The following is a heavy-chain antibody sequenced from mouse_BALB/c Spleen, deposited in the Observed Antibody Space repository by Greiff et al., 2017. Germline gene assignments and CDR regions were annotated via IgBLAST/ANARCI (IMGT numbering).Heavy chain of an antibody. CDR2: IDPYSGGT. Sequence: VQLQQSGPELEKPGASVKISCKASGYSFTGYNMNWVKQSNGKSLEWIGNIDPYSGGTSYNQKFKGKATLTVDKSSSTAYMQLKSLTSEDSAVYYCARSRGNYLYFDDWGQGTTLTVSS. CDR3: ARSRGNYLYFDD. V-gene: IGHV1-39*01. CDR1: GYSFTGYN. J-gene: IGHJ2*01. D-gene: IGHD2-1*01.